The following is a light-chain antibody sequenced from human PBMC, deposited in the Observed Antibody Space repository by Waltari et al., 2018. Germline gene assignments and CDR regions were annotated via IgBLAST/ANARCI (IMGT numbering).Light chain of an antibody. Sequence: EIVLTQSPGTQSLSQGERATLSCRASQSVSRALAWYQQNPGQAPRLLIYGASNRATGIPDRFSGSGSGTDFSLISSRLEPEDFAVYYCQHYVSLPVTFGQGTKVEIK. CDR3: QHYVSLPVT. V-gene: IGKV3-20*01. J-gene: IGKJ1*01. CDR1: QSVSRA. CDR2: GAS.